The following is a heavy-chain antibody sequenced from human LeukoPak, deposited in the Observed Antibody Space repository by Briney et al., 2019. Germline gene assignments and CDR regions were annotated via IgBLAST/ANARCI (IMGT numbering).Heavy chain of an antibody. V-gene: IGHV4-34*01. CDR2: INHSGST. CDR1: GGSFSGYY. CDR3: ASIAAAGSPWFDP. Sequence: SETLSLTCAVYGGSFSGYYWSWIRQPPGKGLEWIGEINHSGSTNYNPSLKSRVTISVDTSKNQFSLKLSSVTAADTAVYYCASIAAAGSPWFDPWGQGTLVTVSS. D-gene: IGHD6-13*01. J-gene: IGHJ5*02.